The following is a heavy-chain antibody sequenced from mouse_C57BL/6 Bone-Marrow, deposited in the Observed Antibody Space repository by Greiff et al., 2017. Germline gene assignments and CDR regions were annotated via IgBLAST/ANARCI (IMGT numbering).Heavy chain of an antibody. CDR3: ARYYYGNWFAY. Sequence: QVQLQQSGPELVKPGASVKISCKASGYAFSSSWMNWVKQRPGKGLEWIGRIYPGDGDTNYNGKFKGKATLTADKSSSTAYMQLSSLTSEDSAVYFCARYYYGNWFAYWGQGTLVTVSA. CDR1: GYAFSSSW. V-gene: IGHV1-82*01. D-gene: IGHD1-1*01. J-gene: IGHJ3*01. CDR2: IYPGDGDT.